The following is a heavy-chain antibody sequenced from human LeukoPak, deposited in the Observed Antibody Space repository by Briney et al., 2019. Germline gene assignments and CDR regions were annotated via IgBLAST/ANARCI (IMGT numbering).Heavy chain of an antibody. CDR1: GGSISSGDYY. CDR3: ARDMLTCSGGSCYSSGFDY. CDR2: IFYSGST. J-gene: IGHJ4*02. V-gene: IGHV4-30-4*01. D-gene: IGHD2-15*01. Sequence: SETLSLTCTVSGGSISSGDYYWSWIRQPPGKGLEWIGSIFYSGSTYYNPSLKSRVSISVDTSKNQFSLKLSSVTAADTAVYYCARDMLTCSGGSCYSSGFDYWGQGTLVTVSS.